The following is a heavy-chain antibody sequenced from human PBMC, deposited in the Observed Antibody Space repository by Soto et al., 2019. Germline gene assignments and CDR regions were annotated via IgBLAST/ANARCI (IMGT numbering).Heavy chain of an antibody. Sequence: ASVKVSCKASGYTFTSYDINWVRQATGQGLEWMGWMNPNSGNTGYAQKFKGRVTMTRNTSISTAYMELSSLRSEDTAVYYCAIGRRITIFGVVRPYYYYGMDVWGQGTTVTVSS. J-gene: IGHJ6*02. CDR3: AIGRRITIFGVVRPYYYYGMDV. D-gene: IGHD3-3*01. V-gene: IGHV1-8*01. CDR2: MNPNSGNT. CDR1: GYTFTSYD.